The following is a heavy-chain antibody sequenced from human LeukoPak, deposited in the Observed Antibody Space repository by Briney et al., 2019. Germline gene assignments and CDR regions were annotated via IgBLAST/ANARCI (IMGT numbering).Heavy chain of an antibody. CDR3: ARGEVATTYYYGMDV. Sequence: GGSLRLSCAASGFPFRSYAMNWVRQAPGKGLEWVSYMSSDSSFINYADSVKGRFTISRDNAKNSLFLQMDSPRADDTAVYYCARGEVATTYYYGMDVWGQGTTVTVSS. D-gene: IGHD5-12*01. CDR2: MSSDSSFI. J-gene: IGHJ6*02. CDR1: GFPFRSYA. V-gene: IGHV3-21*05.